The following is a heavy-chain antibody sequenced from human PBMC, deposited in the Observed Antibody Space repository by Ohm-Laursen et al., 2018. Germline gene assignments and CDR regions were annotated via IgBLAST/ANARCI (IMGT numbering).Heavy chain of an antibody. CDR1: GYTFTGYQ. CDR3: ASFYYDSSGDSIY. Sequence: GASAKASCNASGYTFTGYQMHLVRPAPGQGLEWMGWINPNRSGTNYAQKFQGRVTMTRDTTISTAYMELSRLKSDDPAVYYCASFYYDSSGDSIYWGQGTLVTVSS. V-gene: IGHV1-2*02. J-gene: IGHJ4*02. D-gene: IGHD3-22*01. CDR2: INPNRSGT.